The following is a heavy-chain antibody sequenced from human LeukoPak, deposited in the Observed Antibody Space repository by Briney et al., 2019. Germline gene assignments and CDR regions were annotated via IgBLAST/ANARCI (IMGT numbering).Heavy chain of an antibody. V-gene: IGHV3-53*01. CDR1: GFTVSSSY. CDR2: IYGAGYE. Sequence: GGSLRLSCAASGFTVSSSYMSWVRQAPGKGLEWVSLIYGAGYEHYADSVKGRFTVSRDKSRNTLDLQMNSLRAEDTAVYYCAREGRLGWNDVFGAFDMWGQGTVVTVSS. J-gene: IGHJ3*02. CDR3: AREGRLGWNDVFGAFDM. D-gene: IGHD1-1*01.